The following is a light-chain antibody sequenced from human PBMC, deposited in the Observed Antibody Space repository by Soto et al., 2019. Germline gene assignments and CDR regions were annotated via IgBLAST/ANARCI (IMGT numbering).Light chain of an antibody. J-gene: IGLJ3*02. CDR1: SSDVGAYKY. V-gene: IGLV2-8*01. CDR3: TSWVGNDIWV. CDR2: EVT. Sequence: QSALTQPPSASGSPGQSVTISCTGTSSDVGAYKYVSWYQQYPGKAPKLMIYEVTKRPSGVPDRFSGSKSDNTASLTVSGLQAEDEADYYCTSWVGNDIWVFGGGTKLTVL.